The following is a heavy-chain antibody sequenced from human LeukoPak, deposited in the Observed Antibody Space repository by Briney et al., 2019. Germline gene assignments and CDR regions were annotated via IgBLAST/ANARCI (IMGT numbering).Heavy chain of an antibody. CDR2: FDPEDGET. CDR1: GYTLTELS. J-gene: IGHJ6*02. D-gene: IGHD3-16*01. V-gene: IGHV1-24*01. CDR3: AVWGYGGYYYYGMDV. Sequence: GASVKVSCKVSGYTLTELSVHWVRQAPGKGLEWMGGFDPEDGETIYAQKFQGRVTMTEDTPTDTAYMELSSLRSEDTAVYYCAVWGYGGYYYYGMDVWGQGTTVTVSS.